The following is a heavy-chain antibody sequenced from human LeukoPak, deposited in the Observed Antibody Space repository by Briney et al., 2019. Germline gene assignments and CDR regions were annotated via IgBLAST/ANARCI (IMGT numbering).Heavy chain of an antibody. J-gene: IGHJ3*02. V-gene: IGHV1-69*06. CDR3: ARYYYDSSGYWVYAFDI. CDR2: IIPIFGTA. CDR1: GGTFSSYA. D-gene: IGHD3-22*01. Sequence: ASVKVSCKAAGGTFSSYAISWGRQAPGQGLEWMGGIIPIFGTANYAQKFQGRVTITADKSTSTAYMELSSLRSEDTAVYYCARYYYDSSGYWVYAFDIWGQGTMVTVSS.